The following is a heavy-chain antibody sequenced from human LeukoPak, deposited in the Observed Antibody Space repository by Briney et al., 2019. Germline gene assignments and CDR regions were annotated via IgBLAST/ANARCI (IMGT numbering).Heavy chain of an antibody. CDR1: GFSFSLYS. CDR2: ISSRSNYI. D-gene: IGHD4-23*01. CDR3: ARGLRSVVQSDY. Sequence: GGSLRLSCAASGFSFSLYSMNWVRQAPGKGLEWVSSISSRSNYIYYADSVKGRFTISRDNAKNSLYLQLNSLRAEDTAVYYCARGLRSVVQSDYWGQGTLVTVSS. J-gene: IGHJ4*02. V-gene: IGHV3-21*01.